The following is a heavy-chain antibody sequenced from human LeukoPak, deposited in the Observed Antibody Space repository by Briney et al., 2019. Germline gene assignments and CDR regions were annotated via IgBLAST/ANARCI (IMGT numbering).Heavy chain of an antibody. CDR1: GFTLSSYW. J-gene: IGHJ6*02. CDR3: ARGGGLDV. V-gene: IGHV3-7*03. CDR2: INHNGNVN. Sequence: GGSLRLSCAASGFTLSSYWMNWARQAPGKGLEWVASINHNGNVNYYVDSMKGRFTISRDNAKNSLYLQMSNLRAEDTAVYFCARGGGLDVWGQGATVTVSS. D-gene: IGHD3-16*01.